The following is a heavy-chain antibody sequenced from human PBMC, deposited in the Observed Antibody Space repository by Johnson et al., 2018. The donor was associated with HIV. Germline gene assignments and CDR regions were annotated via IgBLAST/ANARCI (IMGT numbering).Heavy chain of an antibody. Sequence: VQLVESGGGLVQPGGSLRLSCAASGFTFSSYDMHWVRQATGKGLEWVSAIGTAGDTYYPGSVKGRFTISRENAKNSLYLQMGSLRAEDMAVYYCAREGRGSSSGAFDIWGQGTMVTVSS. CDR2: IGTAGDT. J-gene: IGHJ3*02. CDR1: GFTFSSYD. CDR3: AREGRGSSSGAFDI. D-gene: IGHD6-6*01. V-gene: IGHV3-13*01.